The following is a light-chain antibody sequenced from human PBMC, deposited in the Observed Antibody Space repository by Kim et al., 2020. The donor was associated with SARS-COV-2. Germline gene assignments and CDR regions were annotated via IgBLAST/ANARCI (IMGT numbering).Light chain of an antibody. V-gene: IGLV3-21*04. CDR1: NIGSKS. CDR2: YDS. CDR3: QVWDSSSDHRV. Sequence: APGKTARITCGGNNIGSKSVHWYQQKPGQAPVLVIYYDSDRPSGIPERFSGSNSGNTATLTISRVEAGDEADYYRQVWDSSSDHRVFGGGTKLTVL. J-gene: IGLJ3*02.